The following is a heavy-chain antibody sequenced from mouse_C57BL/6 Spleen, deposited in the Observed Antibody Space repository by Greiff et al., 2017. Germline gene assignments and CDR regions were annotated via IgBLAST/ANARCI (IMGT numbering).Heavy chain of an antibody. CDR1: GYTFTSYW. J-gene: IGHJ4*01. V-gene: IGHV1-53*01. D-gene: IGHD1-1*01. CDR3: AREVTTVVAHYYAMDD. Sequence: QVQLQQPGTELVKPGASVKLSCKASGYTFTSYWMHWVKQRPGPGLEWIGHINTSNGGTNYNEKFTSKATLTGDKASSAANMQLSSLTSEDSAVYDCAREVTTVVAHYYAMDDWGQGTSVTGSA. CDR2: INTSNGGT.